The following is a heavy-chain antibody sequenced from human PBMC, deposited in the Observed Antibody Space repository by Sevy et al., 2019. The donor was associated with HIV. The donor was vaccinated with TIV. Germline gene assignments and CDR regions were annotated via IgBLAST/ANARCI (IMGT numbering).Heavy chain of an antibody. J-gene: IGHJ5*02. CDR2: ISSGSTYI. Sequence: GGSLRLSCAASGFTFSSNTMNWLRQAPGKGLEWVSSISSGSTYIFYADSVKGRFTISRDNSKKSLFLQMNSLRVEDTAVYYCARGDKDGWFDPWGQRTPVTVSS. CDR3: ARGDKDGWFDP. V-gene: IGHV3-21*01. CDR1: GFTFSSNT. D-gene: IGHD3-9*01.